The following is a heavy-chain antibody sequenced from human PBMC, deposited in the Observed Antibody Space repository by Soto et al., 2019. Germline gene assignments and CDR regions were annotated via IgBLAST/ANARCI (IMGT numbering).Heavy chain of an antibody. CDR2: IWYDGSNK. J-gene: IGHJ6*02. CDR1: GFTFSSYG. Sequence: QVQLVESGGGVVQPGRSLRLSCAASGFTFSSYGMHWVRQAPGKGLEWVAVIWYDGSNKYYADSVKGRFTISRDKSKNTLYLQMNSLRAEDTAVYYCARDIAAAGTSYYYYGMDVWGQGTTVTVSS. CDR3: ARDIAAAGTSYYYYGMDV. V-gene: IGHV3-33*01. D-gene: IGHD6-13*01.